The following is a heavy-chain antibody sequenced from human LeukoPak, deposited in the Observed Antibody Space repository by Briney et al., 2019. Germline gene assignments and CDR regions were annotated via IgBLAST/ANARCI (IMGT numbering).Heavy chain of an antibody. CDR2: IRGDGGST. CDR3: GKDLQPGCYYYYGMDV. CDR1: GFTFQDYA. D-gene: IGHD6-13*01. Sequence: GGSLRLSCAASGFTFQDYAMHWVRQAPGKVLEGLSLIRGDGGSTYYADSVMGRFTISRDNSKNSLYLQMNSLRTEDTALYYCGKDLQPGCYYYYGMDVWGQGTTVTVSS. J-gene: IGHJ6*02. V-gene: IGHV3-43*02.